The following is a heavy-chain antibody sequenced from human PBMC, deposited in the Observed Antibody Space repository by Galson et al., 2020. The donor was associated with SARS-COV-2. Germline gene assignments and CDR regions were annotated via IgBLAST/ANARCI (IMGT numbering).Heavy chain of an antibody. D-gene: IGHD3-16*01. Sequence: GESLKISCEASGFIFSRYWMNWVRQAPGKGLEWVANIKEDGSERYYVDSVKGRFTISRDNAKNSVHLQMHSLRVEDTAVYYCVRGGPFGGYWGQGTLVPVSS. J-gene: IGHJ4*02. CDR3: VRGGPFGGY. CDR2: IKEDGSER. V-gene: IGHV3-7*01. CDR1: GFIFSRYW.